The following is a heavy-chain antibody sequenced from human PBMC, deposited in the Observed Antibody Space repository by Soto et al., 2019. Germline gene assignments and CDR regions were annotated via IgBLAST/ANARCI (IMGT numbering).Heavy chain of an antibody. J-gene: IGHJ6*02. V-gene: IGHV1-18*04. CDR3: ARDTNTMVRGVIKGYYYGMDV. Sequence: ASVKVSSKASGYTFTSYGISWVRQAPGQGLEWMGWTGAYNVNTHYAQKLQGRVTMTTDTSTSTAYMELRSLRSDDTAVYYCARDTNTMVRGVIKGYYYGMDVWGQGTTVTVSS. CDR1: GYTFTSYG. CDR2: TGAYNVNT. D-gene: IGHD3-10*01.